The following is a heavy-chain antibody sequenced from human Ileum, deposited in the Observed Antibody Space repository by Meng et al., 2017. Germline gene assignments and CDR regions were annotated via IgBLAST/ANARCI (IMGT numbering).Heavy chain of an antibody. Sequence: QVRLRQAGAGLLKPSEPLSLTCAVYGGSFSGYYWSWIRQPPGKGLEWIGEINHSGSTNYNPSLKSRVTISVDTSKNQFSLKLSSVTAADTAVYYCARGRYGDSRRGGYFQHWGQGTLVTVSS. D-gene: IGHD4-17*01. CDR2: INHSGST. V-gene: IGHV4-34*01. CDR1: GGSFSGYY. CDR3: ARGRYGDSRRGGYFQH. J-gene: IGHJ1*01.